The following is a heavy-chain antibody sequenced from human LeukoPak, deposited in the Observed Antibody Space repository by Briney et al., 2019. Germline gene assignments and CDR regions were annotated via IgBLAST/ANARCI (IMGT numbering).Heavy chain of an antibody. CDR2: IRGGGETS. Sequence: GGSLRLSCVASGFTFSNHAMNWVRPAPGEGLEWVSVIRGGGETSYYADSVKGRFTISRDNSKNTIYLQMNSLGAEDTAVYYCVKGLRSYGYSLFDYWGQGSLVTVSS. J-gene: IGHJ4*02. CDR3: VKGLRSYGYSLFDY. CDR1: GFTFSNHA. V-gene: IGHV3-23*01. D-gene: IGHD5-18*01.